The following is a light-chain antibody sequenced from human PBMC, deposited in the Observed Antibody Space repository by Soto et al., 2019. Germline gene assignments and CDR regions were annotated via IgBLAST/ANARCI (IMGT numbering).Light chain of an antibody. CDR3: QVWDSSADDHVV. J-gene: IGLJ2*01. CDR1: SIGTKS. Sequence: SYELTQPPSVSVAPGKTARISCGGSSIGTKSVHWYQQRPGQAPVVVIYYDDERPSGIPDRFSGSNFGYTATLIISRVEAGDEADYYCQVWDSSADDHVVFGGGTQLTVL. CDR2: YDD. V-gene: IGLV3-21*01.